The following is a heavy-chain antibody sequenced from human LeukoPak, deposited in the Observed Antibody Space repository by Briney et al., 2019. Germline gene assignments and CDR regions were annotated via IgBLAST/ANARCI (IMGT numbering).Heavy chain of an antibody. V-gene: IGHV3-7*01. Sequence: PGGSLRLSCAASGFSVRDFWMAWVRQAPGKGLEWVAHIKEDRTADYYVDSVKGRFSISKDDGKNSLHLQMNSLRVEDTAVYYCLRGGWELDYWGQGTLVTVSS. D-gene: IGHD1-1*01. CDR2: IKEDRTAD. CDR1: GFSVRDFW. CDR3: LRGGWELDY. J-gene: IGHJ4*02.